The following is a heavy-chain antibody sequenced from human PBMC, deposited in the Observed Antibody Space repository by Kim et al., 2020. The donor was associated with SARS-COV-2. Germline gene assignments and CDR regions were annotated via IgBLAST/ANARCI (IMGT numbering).Heavy chain of an antibody. CDR3: AVEVRGGSGWYEDY. D-gene: IGHD6-19*01. Sequence: NPSLKSRVTISVDKSKNQFSLKLSSVTAAGTAVYYCAVEVRGGSGWYEDYWGQGTLVTVSS. J-gene: IGHJ4*02. V-gene: IGHV4-4*02.